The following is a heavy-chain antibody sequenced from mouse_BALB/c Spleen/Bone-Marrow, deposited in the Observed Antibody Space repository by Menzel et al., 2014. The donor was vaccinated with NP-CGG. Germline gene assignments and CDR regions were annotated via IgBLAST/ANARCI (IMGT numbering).Heavy chain of an antibody. CDR3: ARGGIYYGSSSFAY. D-gene: IGHD1-1*01. CDR2: ISTYSGNT. J-gene: IGHJ3*01. V-gene: IGHV1-67*01. Sequence: VQLQQSGPELVRPGVSVKISCKGSGYTFTDCAMHWVKQGHAKSLEWIGVISTYSGNTNYNQKFKGKATMTVDKSSSTAYMELARLTSEDSAIYYCARGGIYYGSSSFAYWGQGTLVTVSA. CDR1: GYTFTDCA.